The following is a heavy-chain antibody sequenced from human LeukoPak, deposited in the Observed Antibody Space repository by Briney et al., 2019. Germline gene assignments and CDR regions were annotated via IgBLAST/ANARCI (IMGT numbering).Heavy chain of an antibody. Sequence: ASVKVSCKASGYRFTDYYIHWVRQAPGQGLEWMGWINNYDAKTNYAQKFQGRVTLTTDISTSTGYMELRSLRSDDTAVYYCAREVDSGGFRPEGYWGQGTQVTVSS. CDR1: GYRFTDYY. J-gene: IGHJ4*02. V-gene: IGHV1-18*04. CDR2: INNYDAKT. CDR3: AREVDSGGFRPEGY. D-gene: IGHD1-26*01.